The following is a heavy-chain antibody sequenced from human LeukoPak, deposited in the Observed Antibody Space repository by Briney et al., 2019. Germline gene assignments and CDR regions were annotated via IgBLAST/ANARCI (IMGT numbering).Heavy chain of an antibody. CDR2: IIPIFGTA. J-gene: IGHJ6*02. Sequence: ASVKVSCKASGGTFSSYAISWVRQAPGQGLEWMGGIIPIFGTANYAQKFQGRVTITADESTSTAYMELSSLRSEDTAVYYCARGEPLGYCSGGSCYYYYYGMDVWGQGTTVTVSS. CDR1: GGTFSSYA. V-gene: IGHV1-69*13. D-gene: IGHD2-15*01. CDR3: ARGEPLGYCSGGSCYYYYYGMDV.